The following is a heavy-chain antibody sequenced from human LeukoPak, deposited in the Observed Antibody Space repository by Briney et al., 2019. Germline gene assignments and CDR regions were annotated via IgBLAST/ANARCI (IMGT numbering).Heavy chain of an antibody. D-gene: IGHD3-22*01. Sequence: GGSLRLSCAVSGFTVSSIYMSWVRQAPGKGLEWVSFIYSDGNTYYGDSVKGRFTLSRDSSRNTLYLQMNSLTVDDTAVYYCAKGYYYDSSGYYYYWGQGTLVTVSS. CDR2: IYSDGNT. CDR1: GFTVSSIY. V-gene: IGHV3-53*01. J-gene: IGHJ4*02. CDR3: AKGYYYDSSGYYYY.